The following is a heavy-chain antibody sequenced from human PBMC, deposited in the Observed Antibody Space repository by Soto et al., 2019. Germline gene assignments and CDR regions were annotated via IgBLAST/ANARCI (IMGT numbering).Heavy chain of an antibody. J-gene: IGHJ5*02. Sequence: QVHLVQSGAEVREPGASVKVSCKTSGYTFTAYYIHWVRQAPGQGLEWMGWVNPKSGGTEFSRKFSGRVTITSDTSSRTADMEAGRPTSDDTAVSYCARSGEGWQPLDLWGQGNLVTVSS. CDR1: GYTFTAYY. CDR2: VNPKSGGT. CDR3: ARSGEGWQPLDL. V-gene: IGHV1-2*02.